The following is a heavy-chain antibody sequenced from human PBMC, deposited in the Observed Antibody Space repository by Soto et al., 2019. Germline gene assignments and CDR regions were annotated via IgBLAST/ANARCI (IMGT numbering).Heavy chain of an antibody. D-gene: IGHD7-27*01. Sequence: VQLLESGGDLVQPGGSLRLSCVASGFILNNYAMSWVRQAPGKGLEWVSTIGGTVGDGDGVPWYEDSVKGRFTISRESSANTLFLHMYNLRAEDSALYYCVKRGRNWGAFDFWGQGTTVVVSS. CDR3: VKRGRNWGAFDF. J-gene: IGHJ3*01. V-gene: IGHV3-23*01. CDR1: GFILNNYA. CDR2: IGGTVGDGDGVP.